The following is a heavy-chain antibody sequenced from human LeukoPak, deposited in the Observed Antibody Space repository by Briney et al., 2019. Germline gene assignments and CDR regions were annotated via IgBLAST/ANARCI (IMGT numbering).Heavy chain of an antibody. CDR1: GFTFSSYA. Sequence: GGSLRLSCAASGFTFSSYAMSWVRQAPGKGLEWVSAISGSGGSTYYADSVKGRFTISRDNSKNTLYLQMNSLRAEDTAVYFCARGTSFGGLMASFDCWGQGTLVTVSS. CDR3: ARGTSFGGLMASFDC. D-gene: IGHD3-16*01. J-gene: IGHJ4*02. CDR2: ISGSGGST. V-gene: IGHV3-23*01.